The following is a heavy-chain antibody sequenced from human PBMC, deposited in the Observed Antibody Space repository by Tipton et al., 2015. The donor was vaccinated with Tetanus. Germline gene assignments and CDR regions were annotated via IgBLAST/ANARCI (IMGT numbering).Heavy chain of an antibody. CDR1: GFTFSSYG. CDR3: VNGGNSGSYLLGHYYFRY. D-gene: IGHD1-26*01. CDR2: VKQDGSEK. V-gene: IGHV3-7*01. J-gene: IGHJ4*02. Sequence: SLRLSCTASGFTFSSYGMSWVRQAPGKGLEWVASVKQDGSEKLYVDSVKGRFTISRDNAKTSLYLQMSSLRAEDTATYYCVNGGNSGSYLLGHYYFRYWGQGALVTVSA.